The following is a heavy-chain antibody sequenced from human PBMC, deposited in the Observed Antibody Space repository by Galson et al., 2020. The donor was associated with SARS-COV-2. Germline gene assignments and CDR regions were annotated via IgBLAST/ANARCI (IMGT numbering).Heavy chain of an antibody. Sequence: ASETLSLTCTVSGGSISSSSYYWGWIRQPPGKGLEWIGSIYYSGSTYYNPSLKSRVTISVDTSKNQFSLKLSSVTAADTAVYYCARLLDSYGYRDVLGYWGQGTLVTVSS. CDR3: ARLLDSYGYRDVLGY. CDR1: GGSISSSSYY. CDR2: IYYSGST. D-gene: IGHD5-18*01. V-gene: IGHV4-39*01. J-gene: IGHJ4*02.